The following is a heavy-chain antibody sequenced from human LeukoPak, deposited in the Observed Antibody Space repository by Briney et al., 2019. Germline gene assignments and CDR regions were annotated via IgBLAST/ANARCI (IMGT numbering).Heavy chain of an antibody. V-gene: IGHV4-30-4*01. CDR3: ARDARRPWGDSQYYYYGMDV. CDR1: GGSMSSGDYY. J-gene: IGHJ6*02. Sequence: PSQTLSLTCTVSGGSMSSGDYYWSWIRQPPGKGLEWIGYIYYSGSTYYNPSLKSRVTISVDTSKNQFSLKLSSVTAADTAVYYCARDARRPWGDSQYYYYGMDVWGQGTTVTVSS. D-gene: IGHD2-21*02. CDR2: IYYSGST.